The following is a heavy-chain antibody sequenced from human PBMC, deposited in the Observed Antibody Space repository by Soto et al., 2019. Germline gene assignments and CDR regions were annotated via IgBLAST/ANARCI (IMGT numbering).Heavy chain of an antibody. CDR1: GFIFCSYG. D-gene: IGHD2-15*01. V-gene: IGHV3-33*01. Sequence: GASLRLSCAASGFIFCSYGMHWVRQAPGKGLEWVAVIWYDGSNKYYADSVKGRFTISRDNSKNTLYLQMNSLRAEDTAVYYCAREVYCSGGSCSLQNYGMDVWGQGTTVTVSS. J-gene: IGHJ6*02. CDR3: AREVYCSGGSCSLQNYGMDV. CDR2: IWYDGSNK.